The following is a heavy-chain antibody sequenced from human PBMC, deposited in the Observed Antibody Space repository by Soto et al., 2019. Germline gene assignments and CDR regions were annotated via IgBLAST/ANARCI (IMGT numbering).Heavy chain of an antibody. CDR1: GDTFSNYA. Sequence: QVQLVQSGAEVKKPGSSVKVACKVSGDTFSNYAINWVRQAPGQGLEWMGAIVPIFSTANYAQKFQGRVQITADQFTITAYMELSGLRSDDTATYYCARETSAPGTFREDASDIWGQGTLVTVSS. CDR2: IVPIFSTA. V-gene: IGHV1-69*12. J-gene: IGHJ3*02. D-gene: IGHD6-13*01. CDR3: ARETSAPGTFREDASDI.